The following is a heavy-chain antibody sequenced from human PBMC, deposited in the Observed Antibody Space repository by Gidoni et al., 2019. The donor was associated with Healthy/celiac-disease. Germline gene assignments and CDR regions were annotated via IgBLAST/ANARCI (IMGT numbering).Heavy chain of an antibody. CDR3: ARDISFRMVRGVKGYYGMDV. CDR1: GYSFTSYY. D-gene: IGHD3-10*01. Sequence: QVQLVQSGTEVKKPGASVKVSCKASGYSFTSYYMHWVRQAPGQGLEWMGIINPSGGRTTYAQKFQGRVTMTRDTSTSTVYMELSSLRSEDTAVYYCARDISFRMVRGVKGYYGMDVWGQGTTVTVSS. V-gene: IGHV1-46*01. CDR2: INPSGGRT. J-gene: IGHJ6*02.